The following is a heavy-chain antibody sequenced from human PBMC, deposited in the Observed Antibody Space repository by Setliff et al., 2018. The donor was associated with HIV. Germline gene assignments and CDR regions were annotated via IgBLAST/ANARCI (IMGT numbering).Heavy chain of an antibody. CDR2: IYSGGSRT. Sequence: LRLSCAASGFTVSGNYLNWVRQAPGKGLEWVSVIYSGGSRTYYTDSVRGRFTISRDNSKNTLYLQMNSLTPEDTAVYYCARSPESRGYSYGFITWGQGTLVTVSS. V-gene: IGHV3-66*02. CDR1: GFTVSGNY. D-gene: IGHD5-18*01. CDR3: ARSPESRGYSYGFIT. J-gene: IGHJ5*02.